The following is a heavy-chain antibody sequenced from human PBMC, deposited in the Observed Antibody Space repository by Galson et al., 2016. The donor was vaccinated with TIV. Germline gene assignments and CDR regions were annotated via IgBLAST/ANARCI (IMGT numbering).Heavy chain of an antibody. CDR2: INPLFGTA. Sequence: SVKVSCKASGGTFSTSVFNWLRQAPGRGLEWMGVINPLFGTANYAQTFQGRLTITADESTSSAHMQLSSLRSEDTAVYFGATERNTALDTYPYYYGMDVWGQGTTVTVSS. J-gene: IGHJ6*02. CDR3: ATERNTALDTYPYYYGMDV. D-gene: IGHD5-18*01. V-gene: IGHV1-69*13. CDR1: GGTFSTSV.